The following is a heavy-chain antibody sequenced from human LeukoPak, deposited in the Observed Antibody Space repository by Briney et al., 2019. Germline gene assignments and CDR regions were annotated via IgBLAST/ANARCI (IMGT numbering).Heavy chain of an antibody. D-gene: IGHD3-10*01. CDR2: INSDGSST. Sequence: PGGSLRLSCAASGFTFSSYWMHWVRQAPGEGLVGVSRINSDGSSTSYADSVKGRFTISRDNAKNTLYLQMNSLRAEDTAVYYCARDLEWFGDVDDYWGQGTLVTVSS. J-gene: IGHJ4*02. CDR3: ARDLEWFGDVDDY. CDR1: GFTFSSYW. V-gene: IGHV3-74*01.